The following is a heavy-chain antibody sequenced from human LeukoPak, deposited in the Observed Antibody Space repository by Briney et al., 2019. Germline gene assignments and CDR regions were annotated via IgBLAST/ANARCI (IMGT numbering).Heavy chain of an antibody. CDR2: IRYDGSDK. J-gene: IGHJ5*02. V-gene: IGHV3-30*02. D-gene: IGHD2-8*01. CDR1: GFIFSSYG. CDR3: AARPYCTTATCPKTNWFDP. Sequence: PGGSLRLSCAASGFIFSSYGMHWVRQAPGKGLEWVAFIRYDGSDKFYADSVKGRFTISRDNSKNTLYLQMSSLRADDTVVYYCAARPYCTTATCPKTNWFDPWGQGTLVTVSS.